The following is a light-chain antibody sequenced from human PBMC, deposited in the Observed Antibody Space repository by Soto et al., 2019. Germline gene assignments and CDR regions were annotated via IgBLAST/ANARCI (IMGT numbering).Light chain of an antibody. CDR3: QHYNEWPLT. CDR1: KSVSNN. J-gene: IGKJ4*01. CDR2: GAA. Sequence: ETVMTQSPATLSESQGERATLSCRASKSVSNNLAWYQQKPGQAPRLLIYGAAARATGIPARFSGSGFGTEFTLTISSLQSEDSGVYYCQHYNEWPLTFGGGTKVEIK. V-gene: IGKV3-15*01.